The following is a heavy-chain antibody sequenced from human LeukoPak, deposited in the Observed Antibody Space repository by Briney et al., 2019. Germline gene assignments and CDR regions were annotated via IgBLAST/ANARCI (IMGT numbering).Heavy chain of an antibody. Sequence: PSETLSLTCTVSGGSISSGSYYWSWIRQPAGKGLEWIGRIYTSGSTNYNPSLKSRVTISVDTSKNQFSLKLGSVTAADTAVYYCAREGGYDILTGYYIGWFDPWGQGTLVTVSS. CDR3: AREGGYDILTGYYIGWFDP. V-gene: IGHV4-61*02. J-gene: IGHJ5*02. CDR1: GGSISSGSYY. D-gene: IGHD3-9*01. CDR2: IYTSGST.